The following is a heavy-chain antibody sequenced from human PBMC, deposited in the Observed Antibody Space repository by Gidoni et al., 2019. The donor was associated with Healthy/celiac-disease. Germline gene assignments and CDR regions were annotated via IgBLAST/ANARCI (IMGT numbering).Heavy chain of an antibody. D-gene: IGHD6-13*01. CDR3: ASLSIAAANTYY. CDR1: GFTFSSYE. V-gene: IGHV3-48*03. CDR2: ISSSGSTI. J-gene: IGHJ4*02. Sequence: EVQLVESGGGLVQPGGSLRLSCAASGFTFSSYEMNWVRQAPGKGLEWVSYISSSGSTIYYADSVKGRFTISRDNAKNSLYLQMNSLRAEDTAVYYCASLSIAAANTYYWGQGTLVTVSS.